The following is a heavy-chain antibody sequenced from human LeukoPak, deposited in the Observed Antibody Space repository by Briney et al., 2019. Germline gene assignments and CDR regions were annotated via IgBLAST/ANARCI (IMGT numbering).Heavy chain of an antibody. CDR2: IYYSGST. CDR1: GGSISSYY. V-gene: IGHV4-59*01. J-gene: IGHJ6*04. Sequence: SETLSLTCTVSGGSISSYYWSWIRQPPGKGLEWIGYIYYSGSTNYNPSLKSRVTISVDTSKNQFSLKLSSVTAADTAVYHCARITGFGEFLYYYYGMDVWGKGTTVTVSS. D-gene: IGHD3-10*01. CDR3: ARITGFGEFLYYYYGMDV.